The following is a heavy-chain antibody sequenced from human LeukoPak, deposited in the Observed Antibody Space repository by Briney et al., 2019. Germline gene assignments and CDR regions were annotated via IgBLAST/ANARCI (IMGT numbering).Heavy chain of an antibody. CDR3: ASYSSGFYGDYVIGYYMDV. D-gene: IGHD4-17*01. Sequence: ASVKVSCKASGGTFSRYAISWVRQAPGQGLEWMGGIIPIFGTANYAQKFQGRVTITADESTSTAYMELSSLRSEDTAVYYCASYSSGFYGDYVIGYYMDVWGKGTTVTVSS. V-gene: IGHV1-69*13. J-gene: IGHJ6*03. CDR2: IIPIFGTA. CDR1: GGTFSRYA.